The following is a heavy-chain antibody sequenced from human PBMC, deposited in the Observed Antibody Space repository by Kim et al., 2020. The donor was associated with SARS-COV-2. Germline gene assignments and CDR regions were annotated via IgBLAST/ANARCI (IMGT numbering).Heavy chain of an antibody. CDR3: ARHDLSFDYAIFHNWFGP. J-gene: IGHJ5*02. Sequence: SETLSLTCSVSGGSISSSSYYWGWIRQPPGKGLEWIGSIYHSGSIYYNLSLMSRVTIAVDTSKSQFSLRLSSVTAADRAVYYCARHDLSFDYAIFHNWFGPWGQGTLVTVSS. CDR1: GGSISSSSYY. D-gene: IGHD2-2*01. CDR2: IYHSGSI. V-gene: IGHV4-39*01.